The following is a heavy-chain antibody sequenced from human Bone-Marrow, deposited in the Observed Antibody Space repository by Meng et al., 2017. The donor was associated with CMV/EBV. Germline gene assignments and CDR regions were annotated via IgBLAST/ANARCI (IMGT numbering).Heavy chain of an antibody. J-gene: IGHJ6*02. D-gene: IGHD1-20*01. CDR1: GYTFTGYY. CDR3: ARGHNWNYYYYYGMDV. V-gene: IGHV1-2*02. Sequence: ASVKVSCKASGYTFTGYYMHWVRQAPGQGLEWMGWINPNSGGTNYAQKFQGRATMTRDTSISTAYMELSRLRSDDTAVYYCARGHNWNYYYYYGMDVWGQGTTVTVSS. CDR2: INPNSGGT.